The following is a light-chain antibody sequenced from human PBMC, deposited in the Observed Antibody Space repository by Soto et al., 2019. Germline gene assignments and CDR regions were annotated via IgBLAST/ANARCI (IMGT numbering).Light chain of an antibody. CDR3: QHYGSSPWT. J-gene: IGKJ1*01. Sequence: EIVLTQSPATLSLSPGERATLSCGASQTVGGTYLAWYLQKPGLAPRLLIYDTSSRATGIPDRFSGSGSGTDFTLTISRLEPEDFAVYSCQHYGSSPWTFGQGAKVEIK. CDR1: QTVGGTY. V-gene: IGKV3D-20*01. CDR2: DTS.